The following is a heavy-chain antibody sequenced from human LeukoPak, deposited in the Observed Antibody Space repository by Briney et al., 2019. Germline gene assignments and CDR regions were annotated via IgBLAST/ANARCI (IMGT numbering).Heavy chain of an antibody. D-gene: IGHD2/OR15-2a*01. CDR3: VRDPFFSVP. Sequence: RGALRLSCALPGVTISKAWMSSVRQAPGEGRGWVANIKQDGSEKYYVDSVKGRFTISRDNGKNSLYLQMNSLRVEDTALYYCVRDPFFSVPWGQGTLVTVSS. J-gene: IGHJ5*02. CDR1: GVTISKAW. CDR2: IKQDGSEK. V-gene: IGHV3-7*01.